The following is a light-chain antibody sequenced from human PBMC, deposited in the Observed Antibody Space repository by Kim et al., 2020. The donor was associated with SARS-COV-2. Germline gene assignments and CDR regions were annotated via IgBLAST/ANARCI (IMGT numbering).Light chain of an antibody. CDR2: QDS. V-gene: IGLV3-1*01. CDR3: QAWDSSTEV. Sequence: VSPGQTASITCSGDKLGDKYACWYQQKPGQSPVLVIYQDSKRPSGIPERFSGSNSGNSATLTISGTQAMDEADYYCQAWDSSTEVFGGGTQLTVL. CDR1: KLGDKY. J-gene: IGLJ2*01.